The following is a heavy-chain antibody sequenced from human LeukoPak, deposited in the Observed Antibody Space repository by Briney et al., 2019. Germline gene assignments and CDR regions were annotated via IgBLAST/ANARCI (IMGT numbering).Heavy chain of an antibody. D-gene: IGHD6-19*01. CDR2: IYYSGST. CDR3: ARRPVYSSGYFDY. V-gene: IGHV4-39*01. CDR1: GGSISSSSYY. Sequence: PSETLSLTCTVSGGSISSSSYYWGWIRQPPGKGLEWIGSIYYSGSTYYNPSLESRVTISVDTSKNQFSLKLSSVTAADTAVYYCARRPVYSSGYFDYWGQGTLVTVSS. J-gene: IGHJ4*02.